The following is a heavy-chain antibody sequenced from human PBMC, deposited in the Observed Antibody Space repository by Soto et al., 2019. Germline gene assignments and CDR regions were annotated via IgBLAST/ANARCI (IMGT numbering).Heavy chain of an antibody. CDR1: GFTFSDAW. J-gene: IGHJ3*01. CDR3: TTDGYVGGVVVAFHF. V-gene: IGHV3-15*07. D-gene: IGHD3-16*01. CDR2: IKSKAGGGAI. Sequence: EVQLVESGGGLVKPGGSLRLSCAASGFTFSDAWMNWVRQAPGKGLEWVGRIKSKAGGGAIDYAAPGKGRLTISRDDSKDTLYLQFNSLKTEDTAVYYCTTDGYVGGVVVAFHFWGQGTMITVSS.